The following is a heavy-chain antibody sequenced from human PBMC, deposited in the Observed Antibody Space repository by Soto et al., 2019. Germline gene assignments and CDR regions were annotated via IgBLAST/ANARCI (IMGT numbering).Heavy chain of an antibody. CDR2: INHSGST. V-gene: IGHV4-34*01. D-gene: IGHD2-2*01. J-gene: IGHJ5*02. CDR1: GGSLSGYY. Sequence: SETLSLTCAVYGGSLSGYYWSWIRQPPGKGLEWIGEINHSGSTNYNPSLKSRVTISVDTSKNQFSLKLSSVTAADTAVYYCARGRVVVVPAAQERNWFDPWGQGTLVTVSS. CDR3: ARGRVVVVPAAQERNWFDP.